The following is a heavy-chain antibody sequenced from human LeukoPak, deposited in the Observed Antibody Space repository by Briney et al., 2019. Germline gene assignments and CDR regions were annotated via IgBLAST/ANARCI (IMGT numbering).Heavy chain of an antibody. D-gene: IGHD3-9*01. CDR3: AMGRTDFDWLLKRPY. CDR2: INSDGSST. CDR1: GFTFSDYA. Sequence: GGSLRLSCTASGFTFSDYAMSWVRQAPGKGLVWVSRINSDGSSTSYADSVKGRFTISRDNAKNTLYLQMSSLRAEDTAVYYCAMGRTDFDWLLKRPYWGQGTLVTVSS. V-gene: IGHV3-74*01. J-gene: IGHJ4*02.